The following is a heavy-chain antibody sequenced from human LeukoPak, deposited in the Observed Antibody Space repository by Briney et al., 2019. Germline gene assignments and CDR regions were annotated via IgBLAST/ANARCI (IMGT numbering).Heavy chain of an antibody. Sequence: AGSLTLSCVASGFTFSSYWMHWVRHAPGKGLVWVSCIGIDGSSTSYADSVKGRFTISRDNAKNMLYLQMNSLRAEDTAVYYCARVEVQLGQGDYWGQGTLVTVSP. V-gene: IGHV3-74*01. D-gene: IGHD1-1*01. CDR1: GFTFSSYW. CDR2: IGIDGSST. CDR3: ARVEVQLGQGDY. J-gene: IGHJ4*02.